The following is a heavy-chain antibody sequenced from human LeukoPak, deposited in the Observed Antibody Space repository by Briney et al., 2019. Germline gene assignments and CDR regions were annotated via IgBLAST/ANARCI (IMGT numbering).Heavy chain of an antibody. J-gene: IGHJ4*02. V-gene: IGHV4-4*02. CDR2: IYHSGST. CDR1: GGSISSSNW. CDR3: ARVGSSWYFDY. Sequence: SETLSLTCAVSGGSISSSNWWSWVRQPPGKGLEWIGEIYHSGSTNYNPSLKGRVTISVDKSKNQFSLKLSSVTAADTAVYYCARVGSSWYFDYWGQGTLVTVSS. D-gene: IGHD6-13*01.